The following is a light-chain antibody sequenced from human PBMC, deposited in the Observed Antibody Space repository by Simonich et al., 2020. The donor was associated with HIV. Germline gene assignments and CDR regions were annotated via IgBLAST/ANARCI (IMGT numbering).Light chain of an antibody. CDR2: WAS. CDR3: QQCYSHPHT. CDR1: QSVLYSSNNKNY. J-gene: IGKJ2*01. Sequence: DIVMTQSPDSLAVSLGERATINCKSSQSVLYSSNNKNYLAWYQQKLGQPPKLLIYWASTRESGVPDRFSGSGSGTDFTLTITSLQAEDVAVYFCQQCYSHPHTFGQGTKLEIK. V-gene: IGKV4-1*01.